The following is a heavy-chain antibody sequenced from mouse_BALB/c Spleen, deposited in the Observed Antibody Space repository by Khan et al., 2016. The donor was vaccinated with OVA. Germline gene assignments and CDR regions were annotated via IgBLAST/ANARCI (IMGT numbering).Heavy chain of an antibody. D-gene: IGHD4-1*01. J-gene: IGHJ2*01. CDR3: ARDGNWGGYFDY. CDR2: IYYSGTI. CDR1: GISITTGNYR. V-gene: IGHV3-5*02. Sequence: EVKLQESGPGLVKPSQTVSLTCTVTGISITTGNYRWSWLRQFPGNKLEWIGYIYYSGTITYNPSLTSRTTITRDTSKNHFFLEMNSLTAEDTATYYCARDGNWGGYFDYWGQGTTLTVSS.